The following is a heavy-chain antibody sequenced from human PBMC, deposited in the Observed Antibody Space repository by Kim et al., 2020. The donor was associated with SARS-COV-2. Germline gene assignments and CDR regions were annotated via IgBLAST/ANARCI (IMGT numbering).Heavy chain of an antibody. CDR1: EFTFSKDT. Sequence: GGSLRLSCAASEFTFSKDTMTWVRQAPGKGLEWVSGISGSGGHTFYADSVKGRFTISRDISKNTLYLQMNRLRAEDTAIYYCAKLKTMLQGVNCFDPWGQGTLVTVSA. J-gene: IGHJ5*02. CDR3: AKLKTMLQGVNCFDP. V-gene: IGHV3-23*01. CDR2: ISGSGGHT. D-gene: IGHD3-10*01.